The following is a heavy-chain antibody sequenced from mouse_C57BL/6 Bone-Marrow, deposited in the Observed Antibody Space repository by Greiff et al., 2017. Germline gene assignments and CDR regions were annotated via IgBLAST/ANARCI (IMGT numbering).Heavy chain of an antibody. CDR2: IYPGDGDT. CDR1: GYAFSSSW. D-gene: IGHD1-1*02. J-gene: IGHJ3*01. V-gene: IGHV1-82*01. Sequence: QVQLQQSGPELVKPGASVKISCKASGYAFSSSWMNWVKQRPGKGLEWIGRIYPGDGDTNYNGKFKGKATLTADKSSSTAYMQLSSLTSEDSAVYFCARGGKDYAWFAYWGQGTLVTVSA. CDR3: ARGGKDYAWFAY.